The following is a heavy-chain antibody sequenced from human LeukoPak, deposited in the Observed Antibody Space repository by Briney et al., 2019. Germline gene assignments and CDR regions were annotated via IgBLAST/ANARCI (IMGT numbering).Heavy chain of an antibody. J-gene: IGHJ4*02. V-gene: IGHV4-34*01. D-gene: IGHD2-21*02. CDR2: INHSGST. CDR1: GGSISIYY. CDR3: ARGQEYCGGDCYSGYFDY. Sequence: SETLSLTCTVSGGSISIYYWSWIRQPPGKGLEWIGEINHSGSTNYNPSLKSRVTISVDTSKNQFSLKLSSVTAADTAVYYCARGQEYCGGDCYSGYFDYWGQGTLVTVSS.